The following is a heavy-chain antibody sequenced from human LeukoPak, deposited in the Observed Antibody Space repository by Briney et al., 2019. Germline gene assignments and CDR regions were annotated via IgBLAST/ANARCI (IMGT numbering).Heavy chain of an antibody. V-gene: IGHV1-2*02. CDR2: VDPRTGVT. D-gene: IGHD3-9*01. Sequence: GASVKVSCRASGYTFTDYYIHWVRRAAGQGLEWMGWVDPRTGVTRCTQRFQGRVTMTRDTSISTVYLDLNGLTFDDTAVYYCATDNYGMLDYWGQGTLVTVSS. J-gene: IGHJ4*02. CDR3: ATDNYGMLDY. CDR1: GYTFTDYY.